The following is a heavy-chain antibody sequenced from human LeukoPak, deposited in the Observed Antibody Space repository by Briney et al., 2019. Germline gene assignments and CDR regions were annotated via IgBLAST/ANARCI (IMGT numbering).Heavy chain of an antibody. Sequence: GGSLRLSCSASGFTFSTYFMHWVRQAPGKGLEYVSAISSNGGSTYYADSVKGRFTISRDDSKNTLYLQMSSLRAEDTAVYHCVKDDSYYYDSSGYPHWGQGTLVTVSS. V-gene: IGHV3-64D*09. D-gene: IGHD3-22*01. J-gene: IGHJ4*02. CDR2: ISSNGGST. CDR1: GFTFSTYF. CDR3: VKDDSYYYDSSGYPH.